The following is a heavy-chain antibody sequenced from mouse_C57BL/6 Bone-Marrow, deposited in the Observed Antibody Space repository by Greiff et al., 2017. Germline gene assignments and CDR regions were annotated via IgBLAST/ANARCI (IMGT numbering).Heavy chain of an antibody. Sequence: QVQLQQPGAELVKPGASVKMSCTASGYTFTSYCITWVKQRPGQGLEWIGDIYPGSGSTNYNEKFQSKATLTVDTSSSTAYMQLSSLTSEDSAVYYCARGGQLRLRPYFDYWGQGTTLTVSS. D-gene: IGHD3-2*02. CDR3: ARGGQLRLRPYFDY. CDR1: GYTFTSYC. J-gene: IGHJ2*01. CDR2: IYPGSGST. V-gene: IGHV1-55*01.